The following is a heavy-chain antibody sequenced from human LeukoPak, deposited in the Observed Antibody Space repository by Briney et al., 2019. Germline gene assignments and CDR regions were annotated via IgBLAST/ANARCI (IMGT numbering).Heavy chain of an antibody. V-gene: IGHV4-39*01. D-gene: IGHD6-13*01. CDR3: ARQSAAAGVY. CDR1: GGSISSSSYY. J-gene: IGHJ4*02. CDR2: IYYSGST. Sequence: SETLSLTCTVSGGSISSSSYYWGWIRQPPGKGLEWIGSIYYSGSTYYNPSLKSRVTISVDTSKNQFSLKLSSVTAADTAVYYCARQSAAAGVYWGQGTLVTVSS.